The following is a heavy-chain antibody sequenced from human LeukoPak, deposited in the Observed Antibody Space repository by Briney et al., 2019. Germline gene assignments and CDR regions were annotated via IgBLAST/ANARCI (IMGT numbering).Heavy chain of an antibody. J-gene: IGHJ4*02. D-gene: IGHD3-22*01. CDR3: AKGPNYYDSSGYAGEGYYFDY. V-gene: IGHV3-9*01. CDR2: ISWNSGSI. CDR1: GFTFDDYA. Sequence: GGSLRLSCAASGFTFDDYAMHWVRHAPGKGLEWVSGISWNSGSIGYADSVKGRFTISRDNAKNSLYLQMNSLRAEDTALYYCAKGPNYYDSSGYAGEGYYFDYWGQGTLVTVSS.